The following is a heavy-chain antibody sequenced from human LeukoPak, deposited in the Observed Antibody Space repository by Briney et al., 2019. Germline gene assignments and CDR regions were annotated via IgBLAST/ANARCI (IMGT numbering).Heavy chain of an antibody. CDR2: ISSSGSTI. D-gene: IGHD3-16*02. V-gene: IGHV3-48*03. J-gene: IGHJ4*02. CDR1: GFTFSSYE. CDR3: ARTMGYVWGSYRSDIDY. Sequence: PGGSLRLSCAASGFTFSSYEMNWVRQAPGKGLEWVSYISSSGSTIYYADSVKGRFTISRDNAKNSLYLQMNSLRAEDTAVYYCARTMGYVWGSYRSDIDYWGQGTLVTVSS.